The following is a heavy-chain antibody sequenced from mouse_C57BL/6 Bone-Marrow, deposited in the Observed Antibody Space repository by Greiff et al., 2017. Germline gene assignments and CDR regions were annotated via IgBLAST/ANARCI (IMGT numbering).Heavy chain of an antibody. Sequence: QVQLQQSGAELARPGASVKLSCKASGYTFTSYGISWVKQRTGQGLEWIGEIYPGSGNTYYNEKFKGKATLTADKSSSTAYMELRSLTSEDSAVYFCARADGYDGFAYWGQGTLVTVSA. CDR1: GYTFTSYG. D-gene: IGHD2-2*01. J-gene: IGHJ3*01. CDR3: ARADGYDGFAY. V-gene: IGHV1-81*01. CDR2: IYPGSGNT.